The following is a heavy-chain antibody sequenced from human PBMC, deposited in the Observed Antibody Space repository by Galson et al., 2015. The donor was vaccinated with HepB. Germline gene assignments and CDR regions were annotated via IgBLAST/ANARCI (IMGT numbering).Heavy chain of an antibody. D-gene: IGHD6-13*01. Sequence: SLKLSCAASGFTFNNYAMTWVRQAPGKGLEWVSAISGSGDNTYYADSVQGRFTMSRDNSKNTLYLQMNSLRAEDTAVYYCAKRGWGSSSRGGWFDPWGQGTLVTVSS. CDR3: AKRGWGSSSRGGWFDP. CDR2: ISGSGDNT. CDR1: GFTFNNYA. V-gene: IGHV3-23*01. J-gene: IGHJ5*02.